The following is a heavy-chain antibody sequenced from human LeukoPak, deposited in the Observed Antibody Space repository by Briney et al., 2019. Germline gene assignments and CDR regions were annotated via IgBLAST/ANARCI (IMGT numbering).Heavy chain of an antibody. V-gene: IGHV3-48*03. Sequence: GGSLRLSCAASGFTFSRFEMHWVRQAPGKGLEWISYVSNSGKNKFYADSVKGRFTISRDNAKNSLHLQKNSLSSEDTAIYYCAKGDAPGGGDYAWGQGTLVTVSS. CDR2: VSNSGKNK. D-gene: IGHD3-16*01. CDR3: AKGDAPGGGDYA. CDR1: GFTFSRFE. J-gene: IGHJ5*02.